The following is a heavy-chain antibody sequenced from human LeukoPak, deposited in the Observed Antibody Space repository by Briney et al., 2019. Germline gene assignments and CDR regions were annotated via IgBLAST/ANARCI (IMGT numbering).Heavy chain of an antibody. V-gene: IGHV4-34*01. Sequence: PSETLSLTCAVYGGSFRGYYWSWIRQPPGKGLEWIGEINHSGSTNYNPSLKSRVTISLDTSKNQFSLKLSSVTAADTAVYYCARGEAGRAGNWGQGTLVTVSS. CDR1: GGSFRGYY. CDR3: ARGEAGRAGN. D-gene: IGHD3-10*01. CDR2: INHSGST. J-gene: IGHJ4*02.